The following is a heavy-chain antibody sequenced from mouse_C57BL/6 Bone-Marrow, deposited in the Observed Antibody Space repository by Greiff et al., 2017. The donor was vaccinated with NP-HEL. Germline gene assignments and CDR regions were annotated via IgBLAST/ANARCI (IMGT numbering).Heavy chain of an antibody. CDR3: VRLYTGYFDV. CDR1: GFSFNTYA. V-gene: IGHV10-1*01. Sequence: EVMLVESGGGLVQPKGSLKLSCAASGFSFNTYAMNWVRQAPGKGLEWVARIRSKSNNYATYYADSVKDRFTISRDDSESMLYLQMNNLKTEDTAMYYCVRLYTGYFDVWGTGTTVTVSS. D-gene: IGHD2-1*01. CDR2: IRSKSNNYAT. J-gene: IGHJ1*03.